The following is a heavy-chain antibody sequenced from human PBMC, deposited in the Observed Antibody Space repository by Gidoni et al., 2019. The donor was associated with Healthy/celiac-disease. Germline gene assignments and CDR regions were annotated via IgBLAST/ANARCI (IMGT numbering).Heavy chain of an antibody. CDR1: GGPISSYY. Sequence: QVQLQESGPGLVKPSETLSLTCTVSGGPISSYYWSWIRQPPGKGLEWIGYIYYSGSTNYNPSLKSRVTISVDTSKNQFSLKLSSVTAADTAVYYCARDRNGWSYDAFDIWGQGTMVTVSS. CDR2: IYYSGST. D-gene: IGHD1-26*01. CDR3: ARDRNGWSYDAFDI. J-gene: IGHJ3*02. V-gene: IGHV4-59*01.